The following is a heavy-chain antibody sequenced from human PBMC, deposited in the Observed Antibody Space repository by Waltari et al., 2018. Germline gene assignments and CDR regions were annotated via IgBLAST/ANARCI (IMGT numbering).Heavy chain of an antibody. Sequence: EVQLVETGGGLIQPGGSLRLSCAASGFTVRGNYMTWVRQAPGKGLEWVSISDSGGRTYYADSVKGRFTISRDNSKNMLYLQMNSLRAEDMAVYYCAASGYSSGWDFDYWGQGTLVTVSS. CDR2: SDSGGRT. CDR3: AASGYSSGWDFDY. J-gene: IGHJ4*02. CDR1: GFTVRGNY. V-gene: IGHV3-53*02. D-gene: IGHD6-19*01.